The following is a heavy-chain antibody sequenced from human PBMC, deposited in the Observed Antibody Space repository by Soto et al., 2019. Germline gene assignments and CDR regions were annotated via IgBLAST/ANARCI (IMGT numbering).Heavy chain of an antibody. CDR2: ISSSSSTI. J-gene: IGHJ5*02. Sequence: EVQLVESGGGMVQPGGSLRLSCAASGFTFSSYSMNWVRQAPGKGLEWVSYISSSSSTIYYADSVKGRFTISRDNAKNSLYLQMKSLRAEDTAVYYCARDSRSSTSPWFDPWGQGTLVTVSS. D-gene: IGHD2-2*01. CDR3: ARDSRSSTSPWFDP. CDR1: GFTFSSYS. V-gene: IGHV3-48*01.